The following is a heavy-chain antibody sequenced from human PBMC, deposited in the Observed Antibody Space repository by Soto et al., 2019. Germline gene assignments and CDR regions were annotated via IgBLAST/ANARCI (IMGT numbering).Heavy chain of an antibody. CDR2: IYYSGST. CDR1: GGSTSSSSYY. J-gene: IGHJ4*02. V-gene: IGHV4-39*01. D-gene: IGHD5-18*01. CDR3: ATQGYSYGSYFDY. Sequence: PSETLSLTCTVSGGSTSSSSYYWGWIRQPPGKGLEWIGSIYYSGSTYYNPSLKSRVTISVDTSKNQFSLKLSSVTAADTAVYYCATQGYSYGSYFDYWGQGTLVTVSS.